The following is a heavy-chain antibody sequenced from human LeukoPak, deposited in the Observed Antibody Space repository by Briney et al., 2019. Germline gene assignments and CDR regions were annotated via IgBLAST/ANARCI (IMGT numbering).Heavy chain of an antibody. D-gene: IGHD6-13*01. Sequence: GESLKISSKGSGYSFTRYWIGWVRQMPGKGREWMGIIYPGYSATRYSPSFQGHLTISAAKSISTAYLHWSSLKASDTAMYYCARADDDIAAAGNPPYGMDVWGQGTTVTVSS. V-gene: IGHV5-51*01. CDR3: ARADDDIAAAGNPPYGMDV. CDR1: GYSFTRYW. J-gene: IGHJ6*02. CDR2: IYPGYSAT.